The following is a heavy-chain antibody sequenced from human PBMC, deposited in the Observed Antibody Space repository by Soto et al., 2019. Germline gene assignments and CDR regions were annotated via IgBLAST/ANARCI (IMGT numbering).Heavy chain of an antibody. Sequence: GGSLRLSCTASGFTFRSYWMTWVRQAPGKGLEWVAHVKNDGSEKYYMDSVMGRFTISRDNARNSLYLQMNSLRAEDPAVYFFARVGDSVECASEIQYGIDVWGQGTTVTVSS. CDR3: ARVGDSVECASEIQYGIDV. D-gene: IGHD3-16*01. CDR1: GFTFRSYW. V-gene: IGHV3-7*03. CDR2: VKNDGSEK. J-gene: IGHJ6*02.